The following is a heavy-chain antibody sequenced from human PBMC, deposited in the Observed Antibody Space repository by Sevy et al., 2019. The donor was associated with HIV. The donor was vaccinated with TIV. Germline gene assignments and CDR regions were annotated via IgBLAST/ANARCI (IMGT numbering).Heavy chain of an antibody. CDR3: AKGGTMYYDILTGPPGLDV. V-gene: IGHV3-23*01. Sequence: GGSLRLSCAASGFTFSSYAMSWVRQAPGKGLEWVSAISGSGGSTYYADSVKGRFTISRDNSKNTLYLQMNSLRAEDTAVYYCAKGGTMYYDILTGPPGLDVWGKGTTVTVSS. CDR2: ISGSGGST. J-gene: IGHJ6*04. D-gene: IGHD3-9*01. CDR1: GFTFSSYA.